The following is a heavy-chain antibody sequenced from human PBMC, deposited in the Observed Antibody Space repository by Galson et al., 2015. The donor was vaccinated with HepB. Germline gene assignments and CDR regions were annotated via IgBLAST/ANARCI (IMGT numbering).Heavy chain of an antibody. CDR3: AREVGRYYGSGSPGYFDY. J-gene: IGHJ4*02. CDR1: GDTFNTYT. V-gene: IGHV1-69*04. CDR2: IIPILGLP. Sequence: SVKVSCKASGDTFNTYTITWVRQAPGQGLEWMGRIIPILGLPRYAQKFQGGLTIIADKSKRTAYMELSSLTSEDTAMYYCAREVGRYYGSGSPGYFDYWGQGTLVSVSS. D-gene: IGHD3-10*01.